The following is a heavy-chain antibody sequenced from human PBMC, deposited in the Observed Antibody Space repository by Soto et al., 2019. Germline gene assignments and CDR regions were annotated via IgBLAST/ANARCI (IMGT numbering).Heavy chain of an antibody. CDR3: AKLAFYGSGSYYNLDY. V-gene: IGHV4-39*01. J-gene: IGHJ4*02. CDR1: GGSISSSSYY. CDR2: IYYSGST. Sequence: PSETLSLTCTVSGGSISSSSYYWGWIRQPPGKGLEWIGSIYYSGSTYYNPSLKSRVTISVDTSKNQFSLKLSSVTAADTAVYYCAKLAFYGSGSYYNLDYWGQGTLVTVSS. D-gene: IGHD3-10*01.